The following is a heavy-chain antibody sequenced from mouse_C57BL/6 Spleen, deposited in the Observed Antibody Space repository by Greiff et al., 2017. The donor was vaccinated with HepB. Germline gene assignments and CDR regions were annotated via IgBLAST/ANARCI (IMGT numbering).Heavy chain of an antibody. CDR1: GYTFTSYW. CDR2: IHPNSGST. V-gene: IGHV1-64*01. CDR3: ARGCSLYYFDY. Sequence: VQLKQPGAELVKPGASVKLSCKASGYTFTSYWMHWVKQRPGQGLEWIGMIHPNSGSTNYNEKFKSKATLTVDKSSSTAYMQLSSLTSEDSAVYYCARGCSLYYFDYWGQGTTLTVSS. D-gene: IGHD6-2*01. J-gene: IGHJ2*01.